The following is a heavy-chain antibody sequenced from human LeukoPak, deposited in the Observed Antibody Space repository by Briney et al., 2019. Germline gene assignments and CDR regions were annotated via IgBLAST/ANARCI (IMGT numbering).Heavy chain of an antibody. CDR3: ARADGVGAIYWFDP. V-gene: IGHV1-18*01. D-gene: IGHD1-26*01. Sequence: GASVKVSCKASGYTFTSYGISWGRQAPGQGVEWMGWISAYNGNTNYAQKLQGRVTMTTDTSTSTAYMELRSLRSDDTAVYYCARADGVGAIYWFDPWGQGTLVTVSS. CDR1: GYTFTSYG. J-gene: IGHJ5*02. CDR2: ISAYNGNT.